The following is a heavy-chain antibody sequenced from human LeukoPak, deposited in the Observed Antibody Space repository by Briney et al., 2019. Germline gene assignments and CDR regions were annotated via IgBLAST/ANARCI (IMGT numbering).Heavy chain of an antibody. D-gene: IGHD3-10*01. CDR2: ITDSSSNI. Sequence: SGGSLSLSCAASGLTFSSYEMNWVREAPGKAVEWVSAITDSSSNIQDADYVQGRFNISRDNSKNTLYVKMYSLSPQDRPIFYCAKLFESGTYNNFFYYCGEG. CDR3: AKLFESGTYNNFFYY. CDR1: GLTFSSYE. V-gene: IGHV3-23*01. J-gene: IGHJ4*02.